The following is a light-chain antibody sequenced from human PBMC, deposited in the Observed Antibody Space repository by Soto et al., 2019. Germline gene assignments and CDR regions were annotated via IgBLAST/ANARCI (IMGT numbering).Light chain of an antibody. CDR3: QQYYSYLT. Sequence: DIQMTQSPSSVSASLGDRVTIXXRASQGISNYLAWFQQKPGKVPKSLIYAASSLQSGVPSRFSGSGSGTDFTLTISCLQSEDFATYYCQQYYSYLTFGQGTRLEIK. CDR1: QGISNY. J-gene: IGKJ5*01. CDR2: AAS. V-gene: IGKV1-16*01.